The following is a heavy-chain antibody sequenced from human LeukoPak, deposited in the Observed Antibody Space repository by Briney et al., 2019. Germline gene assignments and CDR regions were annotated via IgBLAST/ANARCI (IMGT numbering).Heavy chain of an antibody. J-gene: IGHJ4*02. CDR2: IIPIFGTA. CDR3: ARGFHSSGWTDY. D-gene: IGHD6-19*01. Sequence: SVKVSCKASGGTFSSYAISWVRQAPGQGLEWMGRIIPIFGTANYAQKFQGRVTITTDESTSTAYMELSSLRSEDTAVYYCARGFHSSGWTDYWGQGTLVTVSS. CDR1: GGTFSSYA. V-gene: IGHV1-69*05.